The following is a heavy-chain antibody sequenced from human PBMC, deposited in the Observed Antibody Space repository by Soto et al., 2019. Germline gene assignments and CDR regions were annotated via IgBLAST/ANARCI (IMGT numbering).Heavy chain of an antibody. CDR1: GYSFTSYW. CDR3: ARLGITMVRGVTTYYYYGMDV. V-gene: IGHV5-10-1*01. Sequence: GESLKISCKGSGYSFTSYWISWVRQMPGKGLEWMGRIDPSDSYTNYSPSFQGHVTISADKSISTAYLQWSSLKASDTAMYYCARLGITMVRGVTTYYYYGMDVWGQGTTVTVSS. J-gene: IGHJ6*02. CDR2: IDPSDSYT. D-gene: IGHD3-10*01.